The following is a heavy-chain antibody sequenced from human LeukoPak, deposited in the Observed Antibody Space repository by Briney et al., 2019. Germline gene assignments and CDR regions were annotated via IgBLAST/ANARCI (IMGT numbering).Heavy chain of an antibody. Sequence: PGGSLRLSCAASGFTVSSNYMSWVRQAPGRGLEWVGVIYSGGSTYYADSVKGRFTISRDNSKNTLYLQMNSLRGEDTAVYYCAKDYGTNRFYFDSWGQGTLVTVSS. J-gene: IGHJ4*02. CDR1: GFTVSSNY. D-gene: IGHD2-8*01. CDR3: AKDYGTNRFYFDS. CDR2: IYSGGST. V-gene: IGHV3-66*01.